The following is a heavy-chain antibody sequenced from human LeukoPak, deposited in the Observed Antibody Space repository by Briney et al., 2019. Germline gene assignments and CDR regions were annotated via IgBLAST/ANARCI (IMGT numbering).Heavy chain of an antibody. J-gene: IGHJ4*02. Sequence: KSGGSLRLSCAASGFTFSNYYMNWVRQAPGKGLEWVARIKSKVDGETTDYAAPVKGRFTISRDDSNNMLYLQMNSLKIEDTAVYYCAIDEPDYAPYDFDYWGQGTLVAVSS. CDR2: IKSKVDGETT. D-gene: IGHD4-17*01. CDR1: GFTFSNYY. V-gene: IGHV3-15*01. CDR3: AIDEPDYAPYDFDY.